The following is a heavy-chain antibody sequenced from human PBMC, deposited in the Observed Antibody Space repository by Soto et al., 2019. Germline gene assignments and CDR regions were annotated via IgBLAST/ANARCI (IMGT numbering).Heavy chain of an antibody. J-gene: IGHJ3*02. Sequence: PGGSLRLSCAASGFTFSRYSMNWVRQAPGKGLEWVSSISSSSSYIYYADSVKGRFTISRDNAKNSLYLQMNSLRAEDTAVYYCARDRSTTMVRGVIIPTHDAFDIRGKGTMVTVSS. CDR3: ARDRSTTMVRGVIIPTHDAFDI. D-gene: IGHD3-10*01. V-gene: IGHV3-21*01. CDR2: ISSSSSYI. CDR1: GFTFSRYS.